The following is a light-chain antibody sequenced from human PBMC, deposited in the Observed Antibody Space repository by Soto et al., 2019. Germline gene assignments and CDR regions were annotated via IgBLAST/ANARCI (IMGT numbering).Light chain of an antibody. V-gene: IGLV9-49*01. CDR2: VGTGGIVG. CDR1: SGYSNYK. Sequence: QSVPTQPPSASASLGASVTLTCTLSSGYSNYKVDWYQQRPGKGPRFVMRVGTGGIVGSKGDGIPDRFSVLGSGLNRYLTIKNIQEEDESDYLCGADHGSGSNFVVVFGGGTKLTVL. CDR3: GADHGSGSNFVVV. J-gene: IGLJ2*01.